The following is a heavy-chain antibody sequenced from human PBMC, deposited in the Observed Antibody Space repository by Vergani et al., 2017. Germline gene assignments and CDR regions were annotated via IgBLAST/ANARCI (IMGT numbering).Heavy chain of an antibody. CDR2: IYHSGST. CDR1: GGSISSYY. Sequence: QVQLQESGPGLVKPSETLSLTCTVSGGSISSYYWSWIRQPPGKGLEWIGYIYHSGSTYYNPSLKSRVTISVDRSKNQFSLKLSSVTAADTAVYYCARLDYEETAFDPWGQGTLVTVSS. V-gene: IGHV4-59*12. J-gene: IGHJ5*02. CDR3: ARLDYEETAFDP. D-gene: IGHD3-16*01.